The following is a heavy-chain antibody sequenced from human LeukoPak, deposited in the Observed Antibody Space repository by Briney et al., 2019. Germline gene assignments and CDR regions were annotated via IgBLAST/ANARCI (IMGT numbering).Heavy chain of an antibody. J-gene: IGHJ5*02. CDR1: GYSFTSYW. CDR2: IYPGDSDT. Sequence: RGESLKISCKGSGYSFTSYWIGWVRQMPGKGLEWMGIIYPGDSDTRYSPSFQGQVTISADKSISTAYLQWSSLKASDTAMYYCARVVVAAANWFDPWGQGTLVTVSS. V-gene: IGHV5-51*01. D-gene: IGHD2-15*01. CDR3: ARVVVAAANWFDP.